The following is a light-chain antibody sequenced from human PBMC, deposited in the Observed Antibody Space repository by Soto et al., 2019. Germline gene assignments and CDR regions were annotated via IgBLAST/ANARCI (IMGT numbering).Light chain of an antibody. CDR1: QTISSW. CDR2: DAS. V-gene: IGKV1-5*01. Sequence: DIQMTQSPSTLSGSVGDRVTITCRASQTISSWLAWYQQKPGKAPKLLISDASSLETRVPSRFSGSGSGTEFTPTISSLQPDDFATYYCQQYNSYSTWTFGQGTKVDIK. J-gene: IGKJ1*01. CDR3: QQYNSYSTWT.